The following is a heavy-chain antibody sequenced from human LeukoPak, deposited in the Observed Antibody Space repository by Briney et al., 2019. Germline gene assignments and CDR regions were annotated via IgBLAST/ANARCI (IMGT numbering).Heavy chain of an antibody. J-gene: IGHJ4*02. Sequence: GASVKVSCKASGYTFTSYDINWVRQATGQGLEWMGWMNPNSGNTGYAQKFQGRVTMTRNTSISTAYMELSSLRSEDTAVYYCARGAVVPAAITDGDLDYWGQGTLVTVSS. V-gene: IGHV1-8*01. CDR2: MNPNSGNT. D-gene: IGHD2-2*02. CDR3: ARGAVVPAAITDGDLDY. CDR1: GYTFTSYD.